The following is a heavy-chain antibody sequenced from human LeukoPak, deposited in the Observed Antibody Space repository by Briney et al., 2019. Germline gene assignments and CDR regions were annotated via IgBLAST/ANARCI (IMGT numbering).Heavy chain of an antibody. D-gene: IGHD3-22*01. CDR3: ARESPDSSGYYYFDY. J-gene: IGHJ4*02. CDR2: INWNGGST. CDR1: GFTFDDYG. Sequence: GSLRLSCAASGFTFDDYGLSWVRQAPGKGLEWVSGINWNGGSTGYADSVKGRFTISRDNAKNSLYLQMNSLRAEDTALYYCARESPDSSGYYYFDYWGQGTLVTVSS. V-gene: IGHV3-20*04.